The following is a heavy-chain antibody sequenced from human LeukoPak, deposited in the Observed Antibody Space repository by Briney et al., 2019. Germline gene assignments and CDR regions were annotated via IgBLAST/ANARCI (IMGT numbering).Heavy chain of an antibody. CDR2: ITPSGGST. D-gene: IGHD2-2*03. CDR3: ARSLRMDNWFDP. J-gene: IGHJ5*02. V-gene: IGHV1-46*01. Sequence: MGIITPSGGSTSYAQKFQGRVTMTRDTSTSTVYMELSSLRSEDTAVYYCARSLRMDNWFDPWGQGTLVTVSS.